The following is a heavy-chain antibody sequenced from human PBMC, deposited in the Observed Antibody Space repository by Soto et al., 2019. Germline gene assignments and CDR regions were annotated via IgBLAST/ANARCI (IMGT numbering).Heavy chain of an antibody. Sequence: SVKVSCKASGFTFTSSAVQWVRRARGQRLEWIGWIVVGSGNTNYAQKFQERVTITRDMSTSTAYMELSSLRSEDTAVYYCAADHSSGFMTQNYYYGMDVWGQGTTVTVSS. J-gene: IGHJ6*02. CDR3: AADHSSGFMTQNYYYGMDV. CDR1: GFTFTSSA. D-gene: IGHD6-19*01. CDR2: IVVGSGNT. V-gene: IGHV1-58*01.